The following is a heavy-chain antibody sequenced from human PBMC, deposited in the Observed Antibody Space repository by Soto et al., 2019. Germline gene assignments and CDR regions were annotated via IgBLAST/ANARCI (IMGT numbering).Heavy chain of an antibody. CDR3: ATIVVVVAEDTSGGFY. J-gene: IGHJ4*02. CDR2: IIPIFGTA. V-gene: IGHV1-69*01. CDR1: GGTFSSYA. D-gene: IGHD2-15*01. Sequence: QVQLVQSGAEVKKPGSSVKVSCKASGGTFSSYAISWVRQAPGQGLEWMGGIIPIFGTANYAQKFQGRVTINADESTSTAYMELSSLRSEDTAVYYCATIVVVVAEDTSGGFYWGQGTLVTVSS.